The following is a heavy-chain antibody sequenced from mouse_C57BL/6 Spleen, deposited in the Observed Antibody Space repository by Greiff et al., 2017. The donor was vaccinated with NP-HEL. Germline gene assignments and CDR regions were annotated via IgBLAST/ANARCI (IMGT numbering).Heavy chain of an antibody. CDR3: ARTGTGDY. D-gene: IGHD4-1*01. CDR2: INPSTGGT. J-gene: IGHJ2*01. CDR1: GYSFTGYY. V-gene: IGHV1-42*01. Sequence: VQLKESGPELVKPGASVKISCKASGYSFTGYYMNWVKQSPEKSLEWIGEINPSTGGTTYNQKFKAKATLTVDKSSSTAYMQLKSLTSEDSAVYYCARTGTGDYWGQGTTLTVSS.